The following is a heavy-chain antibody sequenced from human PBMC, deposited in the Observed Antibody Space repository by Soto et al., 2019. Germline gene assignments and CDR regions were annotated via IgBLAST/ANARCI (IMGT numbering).Heavy chain of an antibody. V-gene: IGHV4-59*08. CDR2: IYYSGGT. CDR1: GGTIRSWY. J-gene: IGHJ4*02. D-gene: IGHD1-26*01. Sequence: QVQLQESGPGLVKPSETLSLTCTVSGGTIRSWYWSWIRQPPGKGLEWIVSIYYSGGTNCNPSLKSRVTISVDTSKHQFSLKLSSVTAADTAVYYCARRYGSAIDYWGQGTLVTVSS. CDR3: ARRYGSAIDY.